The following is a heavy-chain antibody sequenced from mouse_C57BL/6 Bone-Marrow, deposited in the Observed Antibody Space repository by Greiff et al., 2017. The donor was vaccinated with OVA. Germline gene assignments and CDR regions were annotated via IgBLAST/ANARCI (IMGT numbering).Heavy chain of an antibody. J-gene: IGHJ1*03. D-gene: IGHD1-1*01. CDR2: ISSGGDYI. CDR1: GFTFSSYA. V-gene: IGHV5-9-1*02. CDR3: TRDYYGSSFYWYFDV. Sequence: EVMLVESGEGLVKPGGSLKLSCAASGFTFSSYAMSWVRQTPEKRLEWVAYISSGGDYIYYADTVKGRFTISRDNARNTLYLQMSSLKSEDTAMYYCTRDYYGSSFYWYFDVWGTGTTVTVSS.